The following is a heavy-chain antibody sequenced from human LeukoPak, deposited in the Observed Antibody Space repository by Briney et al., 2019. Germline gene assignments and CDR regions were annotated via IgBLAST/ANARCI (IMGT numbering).Heavy chain of an antibody. CDR1: GFTFSSYS. CDR2: ISSSSSYI. D-gene: IGHD3-22*01. V-gene: IGHV3-21*01. J-gene: IGHJ4*02. CDR3: ARDRTSGRDYYDSSGFYYFDY. Sequence: GGSLRLSCAASGFTFSSYSMNWVRQAPGKGLEWVSSISSSSSYIYYADPVKGRFTISRDNAKNSLYLQMNSLRAEDTAVYYCARDRTSGRDYYDSSGFYYFDYWGQGTLVTVSS.